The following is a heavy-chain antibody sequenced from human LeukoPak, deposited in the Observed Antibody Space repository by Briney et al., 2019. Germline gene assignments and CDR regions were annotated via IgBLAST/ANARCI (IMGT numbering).Heavy chain of an antibody. D-gene: IGHD4-17*01. Sequence: PSETLSLTCAVSGAFITNSHWWSWARQPPGKGLEWIGEIYHSGTTNYNPSLKSRVTMSVDKSKNQFSLTLSSVTAADTAVYYCATYFYGEYGSYYFDYWGQGTLVTVSS. CDR3: ATYFYGEYGSYYFDY. CDR2: IYHSGTT. V-gene: IGHV4-4*02. CDR1: GAFITNSHW. J-gene: IGHJ4*02.